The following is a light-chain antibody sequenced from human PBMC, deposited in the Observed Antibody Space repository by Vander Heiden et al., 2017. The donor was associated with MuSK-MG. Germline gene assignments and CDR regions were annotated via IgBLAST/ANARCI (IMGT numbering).Light chain of an antibody. CDR3: YSYTSSSTFV. V-gene: IGLV2-18*02. CDR1: SSDVGSYNR. CDR2: EVT. J-gene: IGLJ2*01. Sequence: SPGQSVTISCIGTSSDVGSYNRVSWFQQPPGTAPKLIIYEVTIRPSGVPDRFSGSKSGNTASLTISGLQAEDEADYYGYSYTSSSTFVFGGGTKLTVL.